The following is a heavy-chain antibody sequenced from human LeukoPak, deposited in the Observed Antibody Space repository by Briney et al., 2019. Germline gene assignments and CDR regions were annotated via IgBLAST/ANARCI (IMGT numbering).Heavy chain of an antibody. CDR3: ARSPIYDAFDI. J-gene: IGHJ3*02. CDR1: GYTFSCYY. CDR2: INPKSGGT. V-gene: IGHV1-2*02. Sequence: ASVKVSCKASGYTFSCYYMHWVRQAPGQGLEWMGLINPKSGGTNEAQKFHDRVTMSRDTSIRTAYMEVSRLRSEDTAVYYCARSPIYDAFDIWGQGTMVTVSS.